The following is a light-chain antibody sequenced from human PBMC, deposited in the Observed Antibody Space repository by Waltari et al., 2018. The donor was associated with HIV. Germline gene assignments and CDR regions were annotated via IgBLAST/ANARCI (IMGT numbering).Light chain of an antibody. CDR1: SSDVGGYNY. V-gene: IGLV2-14*03. J-gene: IGLJ2*01. CDR3: SSYTSSSALYVV. CDR2: DVS. Sequence: QSALTQPASVSGSPGPSITLSCTGTSSDVGGYNYVSCSQQHPGKAPKLMIYDVSNRPSGVSNRFSGSKSGNTASLTISGLQAEDEADYHCSSYTSSSALYVVFGGGTKLTVL.